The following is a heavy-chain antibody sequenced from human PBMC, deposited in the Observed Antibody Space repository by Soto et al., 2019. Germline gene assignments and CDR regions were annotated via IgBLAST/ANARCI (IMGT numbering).Heavy chain of an antibody. V-gene: IGHV4-39*01. D-gene: IGHD3-9*01. J-gene: IGHJ6*02. CDR3: ARTYYDILTGYADYYYGMDV. CDR2: IYYSGST. CDR1: GGCISSSSYY. Sequence: PSETVSLTCTVSGGCISSSSYYWGWIRQPPGKGLEWIGSIYYSGSTYYNPSLKSRVTISVDTSKNQFSLKLSSVTAADTAVYYCARTYYDILTGYADYYYGMDVWGQGTTVT.